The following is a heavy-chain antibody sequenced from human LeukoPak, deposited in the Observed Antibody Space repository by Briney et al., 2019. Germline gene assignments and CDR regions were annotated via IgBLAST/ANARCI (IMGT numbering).Heavy chain of an antibody. CDR3: ARGSSGSTYYYMDI. Sequence: GGSLRLSCAASGFTFNNYAMTWVRQARGRGLEWVSGISGSGGATYYPHSVKGRFTISRDSAKNTLYLQMTRLRVEDTAVYYSARGSSGSTYYYMDIWGKGTTVTVSS. CDR2: ISGSGGAT. V-gene: IGHV3-23*01. CDR1: GFTFNNYA. D-gene: IGHD3-22*01. J-gene: IGHJ6*03.